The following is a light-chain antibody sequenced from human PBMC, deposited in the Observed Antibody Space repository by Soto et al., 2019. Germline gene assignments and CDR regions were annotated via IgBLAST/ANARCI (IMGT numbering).Light chain of an antibody. J-gene: IGLJ1*01. Sequence: QSVLTQPASVPGSPGQSITIPCTGTSSDVGSYNLVSWYQQHPGKAPKLIMYEDSNRPSGVSNRFSGSNSANTASLTISGLQTEDEADYYCSSYAGLSTYVFGSGTKVTVL. V-gene: IGLV2-23*01. CDR1: SSDVGSYNL. CDR3: SSYAGLSTYV. CDR2: EDS.